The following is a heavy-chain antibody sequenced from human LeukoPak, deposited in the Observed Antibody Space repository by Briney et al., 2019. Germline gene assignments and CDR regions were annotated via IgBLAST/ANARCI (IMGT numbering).Heavy chain of an antibody. CDR2: INPNSGGT. D-gene: IGHD3-10*01. Sequence: ASVKVSCKASGYTFTGYYMHWVRQAPGQGLEWMGWINPNSGGTNYAQKFQGRVTMTRDTSISTAYMELSRLRSDDTAVYYCARDHGYYGSGSQDWGQGTLVTVSS. J-gene: IGHJ4*02. CDR1: GYTFTGYY. V-gene: IGHV1-2*02. CDR3: ARDHGYYGSGSQD.